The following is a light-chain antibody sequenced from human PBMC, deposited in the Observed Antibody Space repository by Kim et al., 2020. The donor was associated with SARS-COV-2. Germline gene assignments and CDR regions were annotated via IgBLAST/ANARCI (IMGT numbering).Light chain of an antibody. Sequence: SYELTQSPSVSVAPGKTARITCGGNNIGSKSVHWYQQKPGQAPVLVIYYDSDRPSGIPERFSGSNSGNTATLTISRVEAGDEADYYCQVWDSSSDHSVVF. V-gene: IGLV3-21*04. J-gene: IGLJ2*01. CDR3: QVWDSSSDHSVV. CDR1: NIGSKS. CDR2: YDS.